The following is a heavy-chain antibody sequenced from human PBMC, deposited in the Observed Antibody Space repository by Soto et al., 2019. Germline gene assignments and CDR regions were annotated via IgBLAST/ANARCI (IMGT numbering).Heavy chain of an antibody. V-gene: IGHV3-53*05. CDR3: ARELPTAATDPDYYYYGMDV. J-gene: IGHJ6*02. D-gene: IGHD6-13*01. CDR2: IFSAGVT. Sequence: PGGSLRLSCAPSGFTVKGNYVGWARLASGKGMEWVSIIFSAGVTYYTDSVKGRFTVSKDISKNTLSLQMNSLRAEDTAVYYCARELPTAATDPDYYYYGMDVWGQGTTVTVSS. CDR1: GFTVKGNY.